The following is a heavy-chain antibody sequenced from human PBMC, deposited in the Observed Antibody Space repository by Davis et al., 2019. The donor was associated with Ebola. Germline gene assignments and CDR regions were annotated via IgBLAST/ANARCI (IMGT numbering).Heavy chain of an antibody. CDR2: IRSSDTTI. Sequence: GESLKISCAASGFTLSDYYMSWIRQAPGKGLEWVSSIRSSDTTIYYSDPVKGRFTVSRDNAKNSLYLQMNSLRAEDTSIYYCAKGRDGYNTMEGLDYWGQGTLVTVSS. CDR3: AKGRDGYNTMEGLDY. V-gene: IGHV3-11*01. CDR1: GFTLSDYY. J-gene: IGHJ4*02. D-gene: IGHD5-24*01.